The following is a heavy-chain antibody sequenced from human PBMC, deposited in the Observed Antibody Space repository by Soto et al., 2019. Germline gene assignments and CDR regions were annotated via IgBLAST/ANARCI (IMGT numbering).Heavy chain of an antibody. CDR1: GGTFSSYA. D-gene: IGHD3-9*01. Sequence: SVKVSCKASGGTFSSYAISWVRQAPGQGLEWMGGIIPIFGTANYAQKFQGRVTITADESTSTAYMELSSLRSEDTAVYYCARVLRYFDWLSPTLNYYYYGMDVWGQGTTVTVSS. V-gene: IGHV1-69*13. CDR3: ARVLRYFDWLSPTLNYYYYGMDV. J-gene: IGHJ6*02. CDR2: IIPIFGTA.